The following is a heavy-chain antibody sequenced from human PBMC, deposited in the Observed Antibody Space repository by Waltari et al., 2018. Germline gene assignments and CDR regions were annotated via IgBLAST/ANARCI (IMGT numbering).Heavy chain of an antibody. J-gene: IGHJ4*02. Sequence: QVQLQQWGAGLLKPSETLSLTCAVSGGSFSGYYWSWIRQPPGKGLEWIGEINHSGSTNYNPSLKSRVTISVDTSKNQFSLKLSSVTAADTAVYYCARRLGYSSSWYYYWGQGTLVTVSS. CDR3: ARRLGYSSSWYYY. CDR1: GGSFSGYY. D-gene: IGHD6-13*01. V-gene: IGHV4-34*01. CDR2: INHSGST.